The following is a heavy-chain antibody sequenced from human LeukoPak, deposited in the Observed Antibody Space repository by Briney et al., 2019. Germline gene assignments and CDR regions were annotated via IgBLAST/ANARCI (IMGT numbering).Heavy chain of an antibody. V-gene: IGHV1-18*01. CDR1: GYTFTSYG. D-gene: IGHD4-17*01. Sequence: ASVKVSCKASGYTFTSYGISWVRQAPGQGLEWMGWISAYNGNTNYAQKLQGRVTMTTDTSTSTAYMELRSLRSEDTAVYYCARDGDYGDYGGWFDPWGQGTLVTVSS. J-gene: IGHJ5*02. CDR2: ISAYNGNT. CDR3: ARDGDYGDYGGWFDP.